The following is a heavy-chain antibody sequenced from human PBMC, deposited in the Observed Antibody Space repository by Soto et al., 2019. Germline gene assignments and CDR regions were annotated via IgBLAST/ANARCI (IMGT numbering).Heavy chain of an antibody. D-gene: IGHD5-12*01. Sequence: GASVKVSCKASGGTFSSYAISWVRQAPGQGLEWMGGIIPIFGTANYAQKFQGRVTITADESTSTANMELSSLSSEDTAVYYCARVHKRRDGYNHDFDYWGQGTLVTSPQ. CDR1: GGTFSSYA. J-gene: IGHJ4*02. CDR3: ARVHKRRDGYNHDFDY. CDR2: IIPIFGTA. V-gene: IGHV1-69*13.